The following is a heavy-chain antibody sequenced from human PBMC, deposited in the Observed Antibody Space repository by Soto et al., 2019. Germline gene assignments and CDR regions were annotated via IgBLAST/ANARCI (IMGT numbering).Heavy chain of an antibody. V-gene: IGHV3-15*01. Sequence: EVQLVESGGGLVKPGRSLRLSCAASGFTFSNAWMSWVRQAPGKGLEWVGRIKSKTDGGTTDYAAPVKGRFTISRDDLKNTLYLQMNSLKTEDTAVYYCTTDYMITFGGVIVINYWGQGTLVTVSS. D-gene: IGHD3-16*02. CDR1: GFTFSNAW. CDR3: TTDYMITFGGVIVINY. CDR2: IKSKTDGGTT. J-gene: IGHJ4*02.